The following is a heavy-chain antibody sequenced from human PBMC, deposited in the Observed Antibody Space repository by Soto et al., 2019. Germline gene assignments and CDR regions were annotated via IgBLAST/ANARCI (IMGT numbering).Heavy chain of an antibody. D-gene: IGHD6-6*01. Sequence: GASLKISCKGSGYSFTSYWIGWVRQMPGKGLEWMGIIYPGDSDTRYSPSFQGQVTISADKSISTAYLQWSSLKASDTAIYYFARLDTDSTSLGYYYHVLDFWGQGTTVTVSS. CDR1: GYSFTSYW. J-gene: IGHJ6*02. V-gene: IGHV5-51*01. CDR2: IYPGDSDT. CDR3: ARLDTDSTSLGYYYHVLDF.